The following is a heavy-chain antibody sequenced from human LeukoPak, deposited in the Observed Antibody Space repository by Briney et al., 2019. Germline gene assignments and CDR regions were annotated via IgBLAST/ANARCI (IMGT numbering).Heavy chain of an antibody. CDR3: ARASSSGYRGADY. V-gene: IGHV3-7*01. J-gene: IGHJ4*02. Sequence: PGRSLRLSCAASGFTFSSYAMHWVRQAPGKGLEWVANIKQDGSEKYYVDSVKGRFTISRDNAKNSLYLQMTSLRAEDTAVYYCARASSSGYRGADYWGQGTLVTVSS. D-gene: IGHD3-22*01. CDR1: GFTFSSYA. CDR2: IKQDGSEK.